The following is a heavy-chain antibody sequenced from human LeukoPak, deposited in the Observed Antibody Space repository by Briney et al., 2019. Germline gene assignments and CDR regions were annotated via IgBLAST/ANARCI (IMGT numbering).Heavy chain of an antibody. Sequence: PGGSLRLSCAASGFTFSSYAMHWVRQAPGKGLEWVAVISYDGSNKYYADSVKGRFTISRDNSKNTLYLQMNSLRAEDTAVYYCARDTIVGEVYFDYWGQGTLVTVSS. V-gene: IGHV3-30-3*01. D-gene: IGHD1-26*01. CDR2: ISYDGSNK. J-gene: IGHJ4*02. CDR3: ARDTIVGEVYFDY. CDR1: GFTFSSYA.